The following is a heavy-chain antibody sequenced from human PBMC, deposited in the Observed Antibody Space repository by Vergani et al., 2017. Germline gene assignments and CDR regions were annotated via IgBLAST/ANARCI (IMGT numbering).Heavy chain of an antibody. V-gene: IGHV1-46*01. CDR2: INPSGGST. J-gene: IGHJ6*02. CDR1: GYTFTSYY. Sequence: QVQLVQSGAEVKKPGASVKVSCKASGYTFTSYYMHWVRQAPGQGLEWMGIINPSGGSTSYAQKFQGRVTMTRDTATSTFYMELSSLRSEDTAVYYCARAYIVVVPAAYYYYGMDVWGQGTTVTVSS. D-gene: IGHD2-2*01. CDR3: ARAYIVVVPAAYYYYGMDV.